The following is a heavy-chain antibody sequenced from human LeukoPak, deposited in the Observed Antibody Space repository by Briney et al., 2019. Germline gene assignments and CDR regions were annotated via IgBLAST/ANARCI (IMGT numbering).Heavy chain of an antibody. D-gene: IGHD1-7*01. V-gene: IGHV3-30*01. Sequence: GGSLRLSCAASGFTFSSYAMHWVRQAPGKGLEWVAVISYDGSNKYYADSVKGRFTISRDNSKNTLYLQMNGLRAEDTAVYYCASPSGTRQTYYYYYMDVWGKGTTVTVSS. CDR3: ASPSGTRQTYYYYYMDV. CDR2: ISYDGSNK. J-gene: IGHJ6*03. CDR1: GFTFSSYA.